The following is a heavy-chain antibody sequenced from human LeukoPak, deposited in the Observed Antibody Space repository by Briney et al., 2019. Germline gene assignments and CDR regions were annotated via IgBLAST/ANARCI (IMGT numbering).Heavy chain of an antibody. D-gene: IGHD3-22*01. J-gene: IGHJ5*02. V-gene: IGHV3-30*04. CDR2: ISDDGSKK. CDR1: GFTFKNYA. CDR3: ARAATSGYWVTA. Sequence: GGSLRLSCAVSGFTFKNYAMHWVRQVPGRGLEWVAAISDDGSKKFYADSVKGRFTISRDNSKSTLYLQMNSLRVEDTAVYFCARAATSGYWVTAWGQGTLVTVSS.